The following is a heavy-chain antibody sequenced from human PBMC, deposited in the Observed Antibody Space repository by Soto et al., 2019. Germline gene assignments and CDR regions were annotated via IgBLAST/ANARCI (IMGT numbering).Heavy chain of an antibody. CDR3: AREEPRYYCYGMDV. Sequence: QVQLVESGGGVVQPGRSLRLSCAASGFTFSSYGMHWVRQAPGKGLEWVAVIWYDGSNKYYADSVKGRFTISRDNSKNKLYLQMNSLRAEDTAVYYCAREEPRYYCYGMDVWGQGTTVTVSS. CDR1: GFTFSSYG. J-gene: IGHJ6*02. CDR2: IWYDGSNK. V-gene: IGHV3-33*01.